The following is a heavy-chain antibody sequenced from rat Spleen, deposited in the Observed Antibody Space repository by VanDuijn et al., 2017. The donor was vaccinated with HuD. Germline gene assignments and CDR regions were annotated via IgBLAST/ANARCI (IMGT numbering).Heavy chain of an antibody. D-gene: IGHD1-7*01. CDR2: ISYDGSNT. Sequence: EVQLVESGGGLVQPGRSLKLSCAASGFTFSDYYMAWVRQAPTKGLEWVATISYDGSNTYYRDSVKGRFTISRENAKSTLFLQMNSLRSEDTATYYCARGQTLGLDYFDYWGQGVMVTVSS. J-gene: IGHJ2*01. CDR1: GFTFSDYY. CDR3: ARGQTLGLDYFDY. V-gene: IGHV5-22*01.